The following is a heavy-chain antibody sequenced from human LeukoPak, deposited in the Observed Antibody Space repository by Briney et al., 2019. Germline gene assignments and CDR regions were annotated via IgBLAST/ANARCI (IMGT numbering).Heavy chain of an antibody. J-gene: IGHJ4*02. CDR1: GGSISRGGYY. CDR2: IYYNGHT. V-gene: IGHV4-31*03. CDR3: ARGWVWCDY. D-gene: IGHD3-16*01. Sequence: PSETLSLTCTVSGGSISRGGYYWSWIRQHPGKGLEWIGYIYYNGHTYYNPSLKSRVTISVDTSKNQFSLKLSSVTAADTAVYYCARGWVWCDYWGPGTLVTVSS.